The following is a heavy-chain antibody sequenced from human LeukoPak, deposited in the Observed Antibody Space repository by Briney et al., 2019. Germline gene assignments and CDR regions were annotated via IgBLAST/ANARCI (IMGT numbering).Heavy chain of an antibody. D-gene: IGHD2-15*01. J-gene: IGHJ5*02. CDR1: GFTFSGSA. CDR3: ATFRYCSGGSCYSPP. CDR2: INSDGSST. Sequence: GGSLRLSCAASGFTFSGSAMHWVRQAPGKGLVWVSRINSDGSSTSYADSVKGRFTISRDNAKNTLYLQMNSLRAEDTAVYYCATFRYCSGGSCYSPPWGQGTLVTVSS. V-gene: IGHV3-74*01.